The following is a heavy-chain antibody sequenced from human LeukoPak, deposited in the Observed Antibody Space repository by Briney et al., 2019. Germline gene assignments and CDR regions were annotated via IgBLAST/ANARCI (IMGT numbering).Heavy chain of an antibody. CDR2: IWYDGSNK. CDR1: GFTFSSYG. Sequence: PGRPLRLSCAASGFTFSSYGMHWVRQAPGKGLEWVAVIWYDGSNKYYADSVKGRFTISRDNSKNTLYLQMNSLRAEDTAVYYCASGPRGFDYWGQGTLVTVSS. D-gene: IGHD3/OR15-3a*01. V-gene: IGHV3-33*01. CDR3: ASGPRGFDY. J-gene: IGHJ4*02.